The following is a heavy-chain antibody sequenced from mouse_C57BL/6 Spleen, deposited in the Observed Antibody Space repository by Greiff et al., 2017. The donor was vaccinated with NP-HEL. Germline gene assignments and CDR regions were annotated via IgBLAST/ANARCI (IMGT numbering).Heavy chain of an antibody. Sequence: QVQLQQSGAELVKPGASVKISCKASGYAFSSYWMNWVKQRPGKGLEWIGQIYPGDGDTTYIGKFKGKATLPADKSSSTAYMQRSSLTSEDSAVYFCERGSSPYAMDYWGQGTSVTVSS. CDR3: ERGSSPYAMDY. CDR1: GYAFSSYW. CDR2: IYPGDGDT. V-gene: IGHV1-80*01. D-gene: IGHD1-1*01. J-gene: IGHJ4*01.